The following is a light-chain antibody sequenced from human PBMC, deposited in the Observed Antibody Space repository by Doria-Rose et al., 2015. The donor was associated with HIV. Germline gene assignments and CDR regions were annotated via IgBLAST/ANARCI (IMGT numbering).Light chain of an antibody. J-gene: IGKJ1*01. CDR2: DAT. CDR3: QQYSTSPES. Sequence: RAGQSVYTTYLVWYQHKPGQVPRLLIYDATRRATGTPDRFSGSGYGRDFTLTINRLEPEDFAVYYCQQYSTSPESFRRGTKVQSK. V-gene: IGKV3-20*01. CDR1: QSVYTTY.